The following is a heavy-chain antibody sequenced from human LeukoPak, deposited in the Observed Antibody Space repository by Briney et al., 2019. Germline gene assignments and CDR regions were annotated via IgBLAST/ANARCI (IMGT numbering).Heavy chain of an antibody. CDR3: AKPYSGSYAFFFDY. J-gene: IGHJ4*02. D-gene: IGHD1-26*01. CDR2: IRYDGSNK. V-gene: IGHV3-30*02. Sequence: GGSLRLSCAASGFTFSSYGMHWVRQAPGKGLEWVAFIRYDGSNKYYADSVKGRFTISRDNSKNTLYLQMNSLRAEDTAVCYCAKPYSGSYAFFFDYWGQGTLVPVSS. CDR1: GFTFSSYG.